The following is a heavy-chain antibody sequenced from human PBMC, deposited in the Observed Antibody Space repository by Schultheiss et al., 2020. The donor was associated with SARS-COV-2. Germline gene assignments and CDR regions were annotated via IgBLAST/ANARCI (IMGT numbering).Heavy chain of an antibody. V-gene: IGHV4-61*08. Sequence: SETLSLTCTVSGGSISSGGYYWSWIRQHPGKGLEWIGYIYYSGSTNYNPSLKSRVTISVDTSKNQFSLKLSSVTAADTAVYYCARTLSGQWLLGVRWFDPWGQGTLVTVSS. CDR1: GGSISSGGYY. CDR2: IYYSGST. CDR3: ARTLSGQWLLGVRWFDP. J-gene: IGHJ5*02. D-gene: IGHD6-19*01.